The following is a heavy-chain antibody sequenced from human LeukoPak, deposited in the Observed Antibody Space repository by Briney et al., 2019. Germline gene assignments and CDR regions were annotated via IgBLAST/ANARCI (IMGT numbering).Heavy chain of an antibody. CDR1: SGSISTSHW. Sequence: KPSETLSLTCTVSSGSISTSHWLSWVRQPPGKGLEWIGEIYGSGNTNYNPSLKSRVTMSVDKTRIHLSLKLHSVTAADTAVYYCATKLSTDLHYFDYWGQGILVTVSS. V-gene: IGHV4-4*02. J-gene: IGHJ4*02. CDR2: IYGSGNT. CDR3: ATKLSTDLHYFDY. D-gene: IGHD5/OR15-5a*01.